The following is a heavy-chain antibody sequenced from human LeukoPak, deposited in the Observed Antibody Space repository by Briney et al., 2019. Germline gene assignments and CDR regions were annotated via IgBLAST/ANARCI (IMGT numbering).Heavy chain of an antibody. Sequence: GGSLRLSCAASEFTFSDHYMTWIRQSPGKGLEWISYISPSAYSTYYADSVKGRFTISRDNSKNTLYLQMNSLRAEDTAVYYCARARTTRGFDYWGQGTLVTVSS. CDR2: ISPSAYST. V-gene: IGHV3-11*04. D-gene: IGHD4-17*01. J-gene: IGHJ4*02. CDR1: EFTFSDHY. CDR3: ARARTTRGFDY.